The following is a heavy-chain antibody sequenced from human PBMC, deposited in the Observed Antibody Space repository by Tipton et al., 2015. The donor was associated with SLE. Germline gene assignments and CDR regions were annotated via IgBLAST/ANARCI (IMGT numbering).Heavy chain of an antibody. CDR3: ARHRGTPRRAFDI. V-gene: IGHV4-34*01. Sequence: GLVKPSETLSLTCAVYGGSFSGYYWSWIRQPPGKGLEWIGEINHSGSTNYNPSLKSRVTISVDTSKSQFSLKLSSVTAADTAVYYCARHRGTPRRAFDIWGQGTMVTVSS. J-gene: IGHJ3*02. CDR1: GGSFSGYY. CDR2: INHSGST. D-gene: IGHD1-14*01.